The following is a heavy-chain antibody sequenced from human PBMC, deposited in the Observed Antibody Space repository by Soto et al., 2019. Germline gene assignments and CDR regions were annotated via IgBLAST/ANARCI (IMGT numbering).Heavy chain of an antibody. Sequence: GESLKISCEGSGYSLTTHWINWVRQMPGKGLEWMGRIDPSQSYFNYNPSFQGHVTISADKSISTAYLQWSSLKASDTAMYYCARGEISSLYYYGMDVWGQGTTVTVSS. V-gene: IGHV5-10-1*01. CDR3: ARGEISSLYYYGMDV. D-gene: IGHD2-15*01. CDR1: GYSLTTHW. J-gene: IGHJ6*02. CDR2: IDPSQSYF.